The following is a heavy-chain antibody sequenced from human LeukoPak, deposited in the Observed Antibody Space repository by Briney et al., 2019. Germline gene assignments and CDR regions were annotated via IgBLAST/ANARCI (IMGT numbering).Heavy chain of an antibody. CDR1: GGSFSGYQ. CDR2: INHSGST. J-gene: IGHJ5*02. D-gene: IGHD3-22*01. Sequence: SETLSLTCAVYGGSFSGYQWTWIRQPPGKGLEWIGEINHSGSTNYNPSLKSRVTISVDTSKNQFSLKLTSVTATDTTVYYCASGEWLLLTFDPWGQGTRVTVSS. CDR3: ASGEWLLLTFDP. V-gene: IGHV4-34*01.